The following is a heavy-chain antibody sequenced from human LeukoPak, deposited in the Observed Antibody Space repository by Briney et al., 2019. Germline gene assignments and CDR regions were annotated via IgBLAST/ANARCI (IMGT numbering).Heavy chain of an antibody. V-gene: IGHV1-2*02. CDR1: GYTFTGYY. CDR3: ARLFPYYYGSGSYYTGYYYYYMDV. D-gene: IGHD3-10*01. J-gene: IGHJ6*03. CDR2: INPNSGGT. Sequence: VASVTVSCKTSGYTFTGYYMHWVRQAPGQGLEWMGWINPNSGGTNYAQKFQGRVTMTRDTSISTAYMELSRLRSDDTAVYYCARLFPYYYGSGSYYTGYYYYYMDVWGKGTTVTISS.